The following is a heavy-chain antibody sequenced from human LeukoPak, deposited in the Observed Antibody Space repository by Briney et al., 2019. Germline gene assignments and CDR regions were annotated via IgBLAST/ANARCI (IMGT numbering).Heavy chain of an antibody. D-gene: IGHD2-2*02. CDR2: ISGTGSST. V-gene: IGHV3-23*01. J-gene: IGHJ5*02. CDR3: AKASVAIPQYCNS. CDR1: GFTCGNYA. Sequence: GGSLRLSSEASGFTCGNYAMNWVRQAPGKGLEWVSTISGTGSSTYYADSAKGRFTISRDNSKDTLFLQLNSLTAADTSMYFCAKASVAIPQYCNSWGQGALVTVSS.